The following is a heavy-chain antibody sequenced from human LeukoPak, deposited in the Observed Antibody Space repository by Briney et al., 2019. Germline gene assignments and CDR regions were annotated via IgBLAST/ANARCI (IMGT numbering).Heavy chain of an antibody. CDR3: ARLYTRLTRSIWGRFHP. D-gene: IGHD3-16*01. CDR2: IYPGDSHT. J-gene: IGHJ5*02. CDR1: GYTCSNYW. V-gene: IGHV5-51*01. Sequence: GESLKISCWGSGYTCSNYWIAWVRQTPGKGVDWIGIIYPGDSHTRYSPSFQGQLTISADKSSGTAYLQWNSLKASDTAIYYCARLYTRLTRSIWGRFHPWGQGTQVTVSS.